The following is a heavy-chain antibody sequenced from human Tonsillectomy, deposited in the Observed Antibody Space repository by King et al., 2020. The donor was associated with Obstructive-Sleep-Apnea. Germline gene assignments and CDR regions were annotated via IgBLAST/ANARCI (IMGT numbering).Heavy chain of an antibody. CDR1: GFTVSGNY. Sequence: VQLVESGGGLVQPGGSLRLSCAASGFTVSGNYMSWVRQAPGKGLEWVSVIYSAGSSYYADSLRGRFTISRDFSKNTLYLQINSLRAEDTAVYYCTKVGQHLGFDPWGKGTLVTVSS. D-gene: IGHD2-21*01. CDR2: IYSAGSS. V-gene: IGHV3-66*01. J-gene: IGHJ5*02. CDR3: TKVGQHLGFDP.